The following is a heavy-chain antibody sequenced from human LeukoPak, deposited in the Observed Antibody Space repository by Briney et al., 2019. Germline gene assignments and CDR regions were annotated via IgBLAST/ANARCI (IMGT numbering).Heavy chain of an antibody. Sequence: PSETLSLTCTVSGGSISSSSYYWGWIRQPPGKGLEWIGSIYHSGSTYYNPSLKSRVTISVDTSKNQFSLKLSSVTAADTAVYYCARPTVRGVWAFDIWGQGTMVTVSS. CDR3: ARPTVRGVWAFDI. D-gene: IGHD3-10*01. J-gene: IGHJ3*02. CDR1: GGSISSSSYY. V-gene: IGHV4-39*07. CDR2: IYHSGST.